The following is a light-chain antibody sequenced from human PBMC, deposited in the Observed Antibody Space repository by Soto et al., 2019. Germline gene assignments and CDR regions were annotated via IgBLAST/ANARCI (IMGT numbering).Light chain of an antibody. Sequence: DIEMTQSPSTLSASVGDRVTIPCRASQSLSSWLAWYQQKPGKAPKLLIYDVSSLESGVPSRFSGSGSGTEFTLTISSLQPDDFATYYCQQYNRYSLTFGQGTRLEIK. CDR1: QSLSSW. J-gene: IGKJ5*01. CDR3: QQYNRYSLT. V-gene: IGKV1-5*01. CDR2: DVS.